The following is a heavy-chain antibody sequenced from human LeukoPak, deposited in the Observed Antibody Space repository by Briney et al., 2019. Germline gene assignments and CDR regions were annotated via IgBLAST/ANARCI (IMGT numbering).Heavy chain of an antibody. V-gene: IGHV3-21*01. CDR1: GFTFSSYS. Sequence: PGGSLRLSCAASGFTFSSYSMNWVRQAPGKGLEWVSSISSSSSYIYYADSVKGRFTISRDNAKNSLYLQMNSLRAEDTAVYYCARASSEAEAVAGPPYYFDYWGQGTLVTVSS. CDR2: ISSSSSYI. D-gene: IGHD6-19*01. CDR3: ARASSEAEAVAGPPYYFDY. J-gene: IGHJ4*02.